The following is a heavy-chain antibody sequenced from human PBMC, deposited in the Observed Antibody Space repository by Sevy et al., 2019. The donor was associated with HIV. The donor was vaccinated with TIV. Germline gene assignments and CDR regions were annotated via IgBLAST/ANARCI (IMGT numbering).Heavy chain of an antibody. J-gene: IGHJ4*02. CDR2: ISSSSSTI. CDR3: AREGAYYYDSSGYY. V-gene: IGHV3-48*02. Sequence: GGSLRPSCAASGFTFSSYSMNWVRQAPGKGLEWVSYISSSSSTIYYADSVKGRFTISRDNAKNSLYLQMNSLRDEDTAVYYCAREGAYYYDSSGYYWGQGTLVTVSS. D-gene: IGHD3-22*01. CDR1: GFTFSSYS.